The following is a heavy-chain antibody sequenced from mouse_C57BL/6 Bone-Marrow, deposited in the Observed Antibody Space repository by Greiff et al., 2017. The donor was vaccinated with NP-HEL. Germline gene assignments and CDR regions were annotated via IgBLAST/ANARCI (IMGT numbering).Heavy chain of an antibody. V-gene: IGHV1-54*01. CDR3: ARSEYYGSRNLDY. J-gene: IGHJ2*01. Sequence: QVQLQQSGAELVRPGTSVKVSCKASGYAFTNYLIEWVKQRPGQGLEWIGVINPGSGGTDYNEKFKGKATLTADKSSSTAYMQLSSLTSEDSAVYFCARSEYYGSRNLDYWGQGTTLTVSS. CDR1: GYAFTNYL. CDR2: INPGSGGT. D-gene: IGHD1-1*01.